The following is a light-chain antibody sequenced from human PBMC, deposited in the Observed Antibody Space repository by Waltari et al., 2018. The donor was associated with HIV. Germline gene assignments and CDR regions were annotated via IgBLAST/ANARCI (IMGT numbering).Light chain of an antibody. Sequence: QSALTQPHSASGSPGQSVPISCTGTSSDVGGYNYVSWYQQHPGKAPKLMIYEVTKRPSGVPDRFSGSKSGNTASLTVSGLQAEDEADYYCSSYAGSSNLRVFGGGTKLTVL. V-gene: IGLV2-8*01. CDR2: EVT. CDR1: SSDVGGYNY. CDR3: SSYAGSSNLRV. J-gene: IGLJ2*01.